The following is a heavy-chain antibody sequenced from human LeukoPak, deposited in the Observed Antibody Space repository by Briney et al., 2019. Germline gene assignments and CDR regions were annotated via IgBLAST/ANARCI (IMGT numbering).Heavy chain of an antibody. V-gene: IGHV4-34*01. CDR2: INHSGST. Sequence: PSETLSLTCAVYGGSFSGYYWSWIRQPPGKGLEWIGEINHSGSTNYNPSLKSRITISVDTSKNQFSLKLSSVTAADTAVYYCAGHGIVGATLGDYWGQGTLVTVSS. CDR1: GGSFSGYY. D-gene: IGHD1-26*01. CDR3: AGHGIVGATLGDY. J-gene: IGHJ4*02.